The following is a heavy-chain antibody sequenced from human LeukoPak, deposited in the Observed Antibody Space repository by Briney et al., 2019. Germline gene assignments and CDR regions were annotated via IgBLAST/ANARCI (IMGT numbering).Heavy chain of an antibody. CDR1: GFTFSSYG. CDR2: ISHDGSNK. CDR3: AKRYDVLSGYYPPLDY. V-gene: IGHV3-30*18. Sequence: GGSLRLSCEASGFTFSSYGMYWVRQAPGKGLEWVAVISHDGSNKYYADSVKGRFTISRDKSKNTLYLQMDSLRAEDTAVYYCAKRYDVLSGYYPPLDYWGQGTLVTVSS. D-gene: IGHD3-3*01. J-gene: IGHJ4*02.